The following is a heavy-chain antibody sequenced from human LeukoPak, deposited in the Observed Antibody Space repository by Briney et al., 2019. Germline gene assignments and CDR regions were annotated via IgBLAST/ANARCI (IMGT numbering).Heavy chain of an antibody. CDR1: GFSFSSFG. CDR3: AKDYGDFGDSSSYLDH. D-gene: IGHD4-17*01. Sequence: GGSLRLSCAASGFSFSSFGMHWVRQAPGKGLEWVTSIRYDGSRKHYTDSVKGRFTISRDNSKNTLYLQMNSLRDEDTAVYYCAKDYGDFGDSSSYLDHWGQGTLVTVCS. J-gene: IGHJ4*02. V-gene: IGHV3-30*02. CDR2: IRYDGSRK.